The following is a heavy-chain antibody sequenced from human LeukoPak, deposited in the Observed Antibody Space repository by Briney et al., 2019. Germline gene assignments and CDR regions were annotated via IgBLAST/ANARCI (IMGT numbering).Heavy chain of an antibody. CDR1: GFSFGSYP. J-gene: IGHJ3*01. V-gene: IGHV3-23*01. D-gene: IGHD2-8*01. Sequence: GGSLRLSCAGSGFSFGSYPMSWVRQAPGKGLEWVSSISDFVDNTYYADSVKGRFTISRDNSEKSLYLQMSSLRVEDTAVYYCAKGKINHNGAFDAWGQGTRVTVSS. CDR3: AKGKINHNGAFDA. CDR2: ISDFVDNT.